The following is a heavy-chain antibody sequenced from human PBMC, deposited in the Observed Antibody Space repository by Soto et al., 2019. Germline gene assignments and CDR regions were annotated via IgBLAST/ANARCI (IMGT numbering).Heavy chain of an antibody. D-gene: IGHD1-26*01. J-gene: IGHJ2*01. CDR2: IYYSGST. CDR1: GGSVSSGSYY. V-gene: IGHV4-61*01. Sequence: QVQLQESGPGLVKPSETLSLTCTVSGGSVSSGSYYWSWIRQPPGKGLEWIGYIYYSGSTNYNPSRTSRVTISVDTSKNQFSLKLSSVTAADTAVYYCARWPTWEGAMDTRRYFGLWGRGTLVTVSS. CDR3: ARWPTWEGAMDTRRYFGL.